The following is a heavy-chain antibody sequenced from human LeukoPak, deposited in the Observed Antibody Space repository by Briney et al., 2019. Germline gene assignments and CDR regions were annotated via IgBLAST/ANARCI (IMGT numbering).Heavy chain of an antibody. J-gene: IGHJ4*02. CDR1: GFTFSSYW. CDR3: AKVALIGGYFDY. D-gene: IGHD3-16*01. Sequence: TGGSLRLSCAASGFTFSSYWMSWVRQAPGKGLEWVSAISGSGGSTYYADSVKGRFTISRDNSKNTLYLQMNSLRAEDTAVYYCAKVALIGGYFDYWGQGTLVTVSS. V-gene: IGHV3-23*01. CDR2: ISGSGGST.